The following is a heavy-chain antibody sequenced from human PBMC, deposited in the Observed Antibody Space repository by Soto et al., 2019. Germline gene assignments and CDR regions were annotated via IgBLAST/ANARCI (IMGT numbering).Heavy chain of an antibody. Sequence: GESLKISCKGSGYSFTSYCIGWVRQMPGKGLEWMGIIYPGDSDTRYSPSFQGQVTISADKSISTAYLQWSSLKASDTAMYYCARHSPRSYCSSTSCYTSWFDPWGQGTLVTVSS. CDR3: ARHSPRSYCSSTSCYTSWFDP. V-gene: IGHV5-51*01. J-gene: IGHJ5*02. D-gene: IGHD2-2*02. CDR1: GYSFTSYC. CDR2: IYPGDSDT.